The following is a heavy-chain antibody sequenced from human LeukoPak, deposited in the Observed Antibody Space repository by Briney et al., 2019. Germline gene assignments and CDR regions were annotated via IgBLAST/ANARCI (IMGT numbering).Heavy chain of an antibody. CDR1: GFTFSSYA. D-gene: IGHD3-10*01. J-gene: IGHJ4*02. Sequence: GGSLRLSCAASGFTFSSYAVSLVRQAPGRGLEWVSAISGSGVSAYYADSVKGRFTISRDNSKNTLSLQMNSLRAEDTAVYYCAKDTVAMIRGLMALWGQGTLVTVSS. CDR3: AKDTVAMIRGLMAL. V-gene: IGHV3-23*01. CDR2: ISGSGVSA.